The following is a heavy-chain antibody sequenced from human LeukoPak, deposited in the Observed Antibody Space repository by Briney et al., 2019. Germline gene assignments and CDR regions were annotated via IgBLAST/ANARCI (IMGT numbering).Heavy chain of an antibody. J-gene: IGHJ4*02. D-gene: IGHD3-22*01. Sequence: SVKVSCKASGGTFSSYAISWVRQAPGQGLEWMGGIIPIFGTANYAQKFQGRVTITTDESTSTAYMELSSLRSEDTAVYYCAREGKIYDSSGYYYEPVRYFDYWGQGTLVTVSS. CDR3: AREGKIYDSSGYYYEPVRYFDY. CDR1: GGTFSSYA. V-gene: IGHV1-69*05. CDR2: IIPIFGTA.